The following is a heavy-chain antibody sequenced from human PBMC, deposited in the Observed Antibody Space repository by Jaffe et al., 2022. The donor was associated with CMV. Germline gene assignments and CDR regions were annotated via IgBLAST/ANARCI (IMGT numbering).Heavy chain of an antibody. V-gene: IGHV4-4*07. CDR2: ISSSGST. CDR1: GDSLDDYY. D-gene: IGHD5-12*01. J-gene: IGHJ4*02. CDR3: VRGFSGYRSAYYCDY. Sequence: QVQLQESGPGLVKPSETLSLTCTVSGDSLDDYYWGWVRQTAGEGLEWIGRISSSGSTNYNPSLKSRVTMSVDTSKNQFSLRLNSVTAADTAIYYCVRGFSGYRSAYYCDYWGQGALVTVSS.